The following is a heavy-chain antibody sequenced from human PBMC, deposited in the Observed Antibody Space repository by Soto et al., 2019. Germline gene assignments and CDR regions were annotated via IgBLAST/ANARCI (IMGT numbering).Heavy chain of an antibody. Sequence: GESLKISCKGSGYSFTNYWITWVRQMPGKGLEWMGRIDPSDPYTNYSPSFQGHVTISVDKSISTAYLQWSSLKASDTAMYYCARQAPLVAMDRYYGMDVWGRGTTVTVSS. CDR3: ARQAPLVAMDRYYGMDV. D-gene: IGHD5-12*01. J-gene: IGHJ6*02. CDR1: GYSFTNYW. CDR2: IDPSDPYT. V-gene: IGHV5-10-1*01.